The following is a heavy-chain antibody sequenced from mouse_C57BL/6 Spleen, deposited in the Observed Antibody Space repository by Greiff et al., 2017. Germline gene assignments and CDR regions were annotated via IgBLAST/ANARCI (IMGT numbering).Heavy chain of an antibody. J-gene: IGHJ1*03. Sequence: EVKLVESGGGLVQPGGSLSLSCAASGFTFTDYYMSWVRQPPGKALEWLGFIRNKANGYTTEYSASVKGRFTISRDNSQSILYLQMNALRAEDSATYYCARYYYGSSYHFDVWGTGTTVTFSS. V-gene: IGHV7-3*01. CDR2: IRNKANGYTT. CDR3: ARYYYGSSYHFDV. CDR1: GFTFTDYY. D-gene: IGHD1-1*01.